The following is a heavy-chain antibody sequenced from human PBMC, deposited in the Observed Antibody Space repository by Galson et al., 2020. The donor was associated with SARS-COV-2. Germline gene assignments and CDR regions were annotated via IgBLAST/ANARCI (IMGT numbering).Heavy chain of an antibody. CDR1: GFTFSSYD. CDR2: IGTAGDT. CDR3: ARGPFAGSINYYYYGMDV. V-gene: IGHV3-13*01. J-gene: IGHJ6*02. D-gene: IGHD3-10*01. Sequence: GESLKISCAASGFTFSSYDMHWVRQATGKGLEWVSAIGTAGDTYYPGSVKGRFTISRENAKNSLYLQMNSLRAGDTAVYYCARGPFAGSINYYYYGMDVWGQGTTVTVSS.